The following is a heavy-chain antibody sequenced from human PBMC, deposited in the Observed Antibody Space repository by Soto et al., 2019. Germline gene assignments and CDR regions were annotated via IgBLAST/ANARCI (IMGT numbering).Heavy chain of an antibody. CDR1: VFTFSTYA. D-gene: IGHD3-10*01. CDR2: ISGSGSSR. CDR3: AKELLRLGESLERYFDY. J-gene: IGHJ4*02. V-gene: IGHV3-23*01. Sequence: GGSLRLSCAASVFTFSTYAMSWVRRAPGEGLEWVSAISGSGSSRYYADSAKGRFTISRDNSKNTLFLQLNSLRAEDTAVYYCAKELLRLGESLERYFDYWGQGTLVTVSS.